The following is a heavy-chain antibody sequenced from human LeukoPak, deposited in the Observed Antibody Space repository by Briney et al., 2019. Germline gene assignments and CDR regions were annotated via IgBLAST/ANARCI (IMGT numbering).Heavy chain of an antibody. J-gene: IGHJ4*02. CDR1: GFIFSSYG. CDR3: AGVGATGAFDY. D-gene: IGHD1-26*01. Sequence: GGSLRLSCAASGFIFSSYGMHWVRQAPGKGLEWVAFIRYDGNNKYYADSVEGRFTISRDNSKNTLYLQMNSLRAEDTAVYHCAGVGATGAFDYWGQGTLVTVSS. V-gene: IGHV3-30*02. CDR2: IRYDGNNK.